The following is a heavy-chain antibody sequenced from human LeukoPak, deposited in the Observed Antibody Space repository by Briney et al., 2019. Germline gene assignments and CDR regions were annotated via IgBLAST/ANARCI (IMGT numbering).Heavy chain of an antibody. CDR1: GGSFSGYY. CDR2: IYYSGST. V-gene: IGHV4-59*01. CDR3: ARGLTGTTP. Sequence: SETLSLTCAVYGGSFSGYYWSWIRQPPGKGLEWIGYIYYSGSTNYNPSLKSRVTISVDTSKNQFSLKLSSVTAADTAVYYCARGLTGTTPWGQGTLVTVSS. J-gene: IGHJ5*02. D-gene: IGHD1-7*01.